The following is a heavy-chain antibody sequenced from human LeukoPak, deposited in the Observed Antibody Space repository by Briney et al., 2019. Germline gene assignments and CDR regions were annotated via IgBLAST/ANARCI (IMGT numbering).Heavy chain of an antibody. CDR2: IYYSGST. D-gene: IGHD6-13*01. V-gene: IGHV4-39*07. CDR1: GGSISSSSYY. Sequence: SETLSLTCTVSGGSISSSSYYWGWIRQPPGKGLEWIGSIYYSGSTYYNPSLKSRVTISVDTSKNQFSLKLSSVTAADTAVYYCARVRNLYSSSWYRYDAFDIWGQGTMVTVSS. CDR3: ARVRNLYSSSWYRYDAFDI. J-gene: IGHJ3*02.